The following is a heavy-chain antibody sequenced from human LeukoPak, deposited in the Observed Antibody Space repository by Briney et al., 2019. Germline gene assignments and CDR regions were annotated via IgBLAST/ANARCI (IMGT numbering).Heavy chain of an antibody. CDR2: ISSSSSTI. CDR3: ARDHYDFWSGYYIFDY. J-gene: IGHJ4*02. V-gene: IGHV3-48*01. CDR1: GFTFSSYS. D-gene: IGHD3-3*01. Sequence: GGSLRLSCAASGFTFSSYSMNWVRQAPGKGLEWVSYISSSSSTIYYADSVKGRFTISRDNAKNSRYLQMNSLRAEDTAVYYCARDHYDFWSGYYIFDYWGQGTLVTVSS.